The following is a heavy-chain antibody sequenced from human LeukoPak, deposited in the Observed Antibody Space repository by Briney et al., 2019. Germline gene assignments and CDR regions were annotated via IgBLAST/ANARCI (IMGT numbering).Heavy chain of an antibody. CDR2: IRYDGSNK. CDR3: ARTGDTTYLDAFDI. CDR1: GFTFSSYG. V-gene: IGHV3-30*02. Sequence: GGSLRLSRAASGFTFSSYGMHWVRQAPGKGLEWVAFIRYDGSNKYYADSVKGRFTISRDNSKNTLYLQMNSLRAEDTAVYYCARTGDTTYLDAFDIWGQGTMVTVSS. D-gene: IGHD5-18*01. J-gene: IGHJ3*02.